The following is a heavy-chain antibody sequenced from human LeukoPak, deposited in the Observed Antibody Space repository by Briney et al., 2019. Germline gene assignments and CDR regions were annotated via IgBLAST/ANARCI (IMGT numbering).Heavy chain of an antibody. D-gene: IGHD3-22*01. Sequence: GGSLRLSCSASGFTFSTSWMNWVRQAPGKGLEWVADIKQDGSEKYYVDSVKGRSTISRDSAKNSLYLHLNSLRAEDTAVYYCARGDYYDRRFDNWGQGTLVTVSS. V-gene: IGHV3-7*02. CDR2: IKQDGSEK. CDR1: GFTFSTSW. J-gene: IGHJ4*02. CDR3: ARGDYYDRRFDN.